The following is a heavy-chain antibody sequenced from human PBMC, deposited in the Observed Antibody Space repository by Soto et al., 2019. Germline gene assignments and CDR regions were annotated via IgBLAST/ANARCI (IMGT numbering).Heavy chain of an antibody. CDR3: ARTGPGARSSGWFDP. CDR2: IYTSGST. J-gene: IGHJ5*02. V-gene: IGHV4-4*07. Sequence: PSETLSLTCTASGGSISSYYWSWIRQPAGKGLEWIGRIYTSGSTNYNPSLKSRVTMSVDTSKNQFSLKLSSVTAADTAVYYCARTGPGARSSGWFDPWGQGTLVTVSS. D-gene: IGHD1-26*01. CDR1: GGSISSYY.